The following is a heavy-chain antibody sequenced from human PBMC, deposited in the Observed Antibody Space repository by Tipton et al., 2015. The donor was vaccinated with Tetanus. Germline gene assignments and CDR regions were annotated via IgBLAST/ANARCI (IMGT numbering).Heavy chain of an antibody. CDR3: ARARGYYDYVWGTVWFDP. D-gene: IGHD3-16*01. Sequence: QSGAEVKKPGASVKVSCKASGYTFTSYDINWVRQATGQGLEWMGWMNPNSGNTGYAQKFQGRVTMTRNTSISTAYMELSRLRSDDTAVYYCARARGYYDYVWGTVWFDPWGQGTLVTVSS. V-gene: IGHV1-8*01. J-gene: IGHJ5*02. CDR2: MNPNSGNT. CDR1: GYTFTSYD.